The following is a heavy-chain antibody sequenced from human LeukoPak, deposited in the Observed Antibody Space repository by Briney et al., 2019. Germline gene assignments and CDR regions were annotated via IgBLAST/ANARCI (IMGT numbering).Heavy chain of an antibody. Sequence: GESLKISCKAYGYSFFSNYWIAWVRQMPGKGLEWMGILYPGDSDSRYSPSFQGPVTISADRSISTAYLHWSSLKVSDTAMYYCARASRDGYNQNFDYWGQGTLVTVSS. CDR3: ARASRDGYNQNFDY. CDR2: LYPGDSDS. J-gene: IGHJ4*02. V-gene: IGHV5-51*01. CDR1: GYSFFSNYW. D-gene: IGHD5-24*01.